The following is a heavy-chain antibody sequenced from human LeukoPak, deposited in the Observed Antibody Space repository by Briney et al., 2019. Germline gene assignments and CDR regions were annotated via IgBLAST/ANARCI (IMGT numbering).Heavy chain of an antibody. CDR1: GFTFSDYY. CDR2: ISSSGSTI. CDR3: ARRYYGSGSYYFDY. V-gene: IGHV3-11*01. D-gene: IGHD3-10*01. J-gene: IGHJ4*02. Sequence: PGGSLRLSCAVSGFTFSDYYMSSIRPAPGKGLEWVSYISSSGSTIYYADSVKGRFTISRDNAKNSLYLQMNSLRAEDTAVYYCARRYYGSGSYYFDYWGQGTLVTVSS.